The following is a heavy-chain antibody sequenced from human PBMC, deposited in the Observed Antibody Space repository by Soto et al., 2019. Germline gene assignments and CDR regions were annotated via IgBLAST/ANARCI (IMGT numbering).Heavy chain of an antibody. CDR1: GCPLSRNKY. Sequence: SETPSPTCGFSGCPLSRNKYWNWGRPPPGKGLEWIGEIFHTGRTNYNPSPRSRVTILLDEPKTQSPLRLSSVTAADTATYYCATTPTIGFSGYAVDHWGKGALVTVS. CDR3: ATTPTIGFSGYAVDH. J-gene: IGHJ4*02. V-gene: IGHV4-4*02. CDR2: IFHTGRT. D-gene: IGHD5-12*01.